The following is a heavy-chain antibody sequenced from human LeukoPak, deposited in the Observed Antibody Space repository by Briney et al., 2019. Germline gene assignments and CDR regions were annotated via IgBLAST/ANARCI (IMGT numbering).Heavy chain of an antibody. Sequence: ASVKVSCKASGYTFTSYAMHWVRQAPGQRLEWMGWINAGNGNTKYSQKFQGRVTITRDTSASTAYMELSSLRSEDTAVYYCARGVYHYYGSGRVAFDIWGQETMVTVSS. V-gene: IGHV1-3*01. J-gene: IGHJ3*02. CDR3: ARGVYHYYGSGRVAFDI. D-gene: IGHD3-10*01. CDR1: GYTFTSYA. CDR2: INAGNGNT.